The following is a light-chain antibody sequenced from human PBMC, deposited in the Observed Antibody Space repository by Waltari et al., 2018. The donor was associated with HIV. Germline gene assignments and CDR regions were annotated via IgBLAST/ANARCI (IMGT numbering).Light chain of an antibody. CDR2: DVS. CDR3: QVWDSTSDHLWV. CDR1: TIGTKR. V-gene: IGLV3-21*02. Sequence: SYVLTQSPSVSVAPGQTARITCWGNTIGTKRVHWYRQKPGQAPVLVVYDVSDRPSGIPERFSGSNSGNAATLTISKVEVGDEADYFCQVWDSTSDHLWVFGGGSRLTVL. J-gene: IGLJ3*02.